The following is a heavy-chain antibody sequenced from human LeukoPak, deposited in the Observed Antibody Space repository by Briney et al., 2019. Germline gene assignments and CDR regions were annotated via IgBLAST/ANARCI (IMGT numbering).Heavy chain of an antibody. CDR1: GYTFTSYG. V-gene: IGHV1-18*01. Sequence: ASVKVSCKASGYTFTSYGISWVRQAPEQGLEWMGWISAYNGNTNYAQKLQGRVTMTTDTSTSTAYMELRSLRSDDTAVYYCARDPYYDFWSGYYYYYYYMDVWGKGTTVTVSS. CDR2: ISAYNGNT. CDR3: ARDPYYDFWSGYYYYYYYMDV. J-gene: IGHJ6*03. D-gene: IGHD3-3*01.